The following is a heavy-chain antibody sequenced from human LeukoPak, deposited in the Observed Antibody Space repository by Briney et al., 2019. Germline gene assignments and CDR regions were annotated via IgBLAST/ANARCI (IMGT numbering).Heavy chain of an antibody. D-gene: IGHD6-19*01. Sequence: PSETLSLTCTVSGGSISSYYWSWIRQPPGKGLEWIGYIYYSGSTNYNPSLKSRVTISVDTPKNQFSLKLSSVTAADTAVYYCARGGAVAGLDYWGQGTLVTVSS. CDR3: ARGGAVAGLDY. CDR1: GGSISSYY. V-gene: IGHV4-59*01. J-gene: IGHJ4*02. CDR2: IYYSGST.